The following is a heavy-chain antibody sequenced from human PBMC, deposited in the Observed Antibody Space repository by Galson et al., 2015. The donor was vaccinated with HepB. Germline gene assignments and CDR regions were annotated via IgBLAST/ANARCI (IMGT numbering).Heavy chain of an antibody. Sequence: QSGAEVKKPGESLKISCKGSGYSFTSYWIGWVRQMPGKGLEWMGIIYPGDSDTRYSPSFQGQVTISADKSNSTAYLQWSSLKASDTAMYYCARQGTIDFWSGLYGMDVWGQGTTVTVSS. J-gene: IGHJ6*02. V-gene: IGHV5-51*01. CDR2: IYPGDSDT. D-gene: IGHD3-3*01. CDR1: GYSFTSYW. CDR3: ARQGTIDFWSGLYGMDV.